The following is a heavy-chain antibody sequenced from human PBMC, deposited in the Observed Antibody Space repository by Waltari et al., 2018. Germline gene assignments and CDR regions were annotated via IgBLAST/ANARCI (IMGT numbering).Heavy chain of an antibody. D-gene: IGHD3-3*01. V-gene: IGHV4-34*01. Sequence: QVQLQQWGAGLLKPSETLSLTCVVYGGPFSGYYWSRIRQAPGKGLELIGEINQSGRTNYNPSLKSRVTISIDTSKKQFSLKVRSVTAADTAVYYCAKANTIFGVVRTWYYMDVWGKGTTVTVSS. CDR3: AKANTIFGVVRTWYYMDV. CDR1: GGPFSGYY. J-gene: IGHJ6*03. CDR2: INQSGRT.